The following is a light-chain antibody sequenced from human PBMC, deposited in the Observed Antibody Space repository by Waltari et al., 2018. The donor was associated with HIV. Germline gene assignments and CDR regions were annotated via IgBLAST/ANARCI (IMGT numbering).Light chain of an antibody. Sequence: SSELTQDPAVSVALGQTVRITCQGDSLRSYYASWYQQKPGQAPVLVIYGKNNRPSGIPDRFSGSRPGNTASLTITGAQAEDEADYYCNSRDSSGNHLVFGGGTKLTVL. CDR1: SLRSYY. V-gene: IGLV3-19*01. J-gene: IGLJ2*01. CDR2: GKN. CDR3: NSRDSSGNHLV.